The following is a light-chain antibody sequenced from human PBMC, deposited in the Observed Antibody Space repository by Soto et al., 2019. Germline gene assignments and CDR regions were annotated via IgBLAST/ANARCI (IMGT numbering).Light chain of an antibody. V-gene: IGLV2-14*01. CDR3: ASITRSSTSV. CDR1: SSDVGGYEY. J-gene: IGLJ1*01. Sequence: QSVLSQPVSVSGSPGQSITISCTGTSSDVGGYEYVSWYQHQPDKAPKLIIYDVTNRPSGVSTRFSGSKSGNTASLTISGIQTEDEADYYCASITRSSTSVFGTGTKVTVL. CDR2: DVT.